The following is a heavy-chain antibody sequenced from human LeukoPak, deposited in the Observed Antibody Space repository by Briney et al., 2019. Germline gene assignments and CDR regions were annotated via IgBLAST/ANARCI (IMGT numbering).Heavy chain of an antibody. CDR3: ARGAIVVVPAATTYYYYMDV. V-gene: IGHV1-69*13. J-gene: IGHJ6*03. CDR2: IIPIFGTA. CDR1: GGTFSSYA. Sequence: SVKVSCKASGGTFSSYAISWVRQAPGQGLEWMGGIIPIFGTANYAQKLQGRVTITADESTSTAYMELSSLRSEDTAVYYCARGAIVVVPAATTYYYYMDVWGKGTTVTVSS. D-gene: IGHD2-2*01.